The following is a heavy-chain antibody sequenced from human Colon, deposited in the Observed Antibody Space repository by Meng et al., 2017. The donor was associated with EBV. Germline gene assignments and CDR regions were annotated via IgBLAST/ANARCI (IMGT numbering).Heavy chain of an antibody. CDR1: GFTFSNYW. V-gene: IGHV3-74*01. J-gene: IGHJ4*02. D-gene: IGHD6-25*01. CDR2: TNEDGGIT. Sequence: EWRLVESGGASVQPGGSLRLSCAASGFTFSNYWMHWVRQVPGKGLEWVSRTNEDGGITTYADSVKGRFTISRDNTKNTLYLQMNSLRAEDTAMYFCSRDLVGSDDDWGQGTLVTVSS. CDR3: SRDLVGSDDD.